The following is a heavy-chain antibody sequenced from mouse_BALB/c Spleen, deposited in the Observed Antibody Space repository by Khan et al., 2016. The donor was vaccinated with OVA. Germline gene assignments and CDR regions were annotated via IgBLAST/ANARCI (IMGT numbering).Heavy chain of an antibody. CDR1: GYTFSSYY. CDR2: INPNNGGS. D-gene: IGHD2-2*01. Sequence: QVRLQQSGAELVKTGASVKLSCKASGYTFSSYYLYWVKQRPGQGLEWIGEINPNNGGSNFNEKFKNRATLTVDKSSYTAYMQLSSLTSEDSAVYYCTRSGYGSLAFWGQGTLVTVSA. CDR3: TRSGYGSLAF. J-gene: IGHJ3*01. V-gene: IGHV1S81*02.